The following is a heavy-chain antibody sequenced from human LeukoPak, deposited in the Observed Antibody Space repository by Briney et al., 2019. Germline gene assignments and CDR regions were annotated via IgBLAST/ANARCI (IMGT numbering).Heavy chain of an antibody. CDR3: ARQGHTMFRGVSSPGAFDI. J-gene: IGHJ3*02. CDR2: IHYSGTT. CDR1: GGSISSYY. D-gene: IGHD3-10*01. V-gene: IGHV4-59*04. Sequence: SQTLSLTCTVSGGSISSYYWSWIRPPPGKALEWIGYIHYSGTTYYNPSLKSRVTISVDTSKNQFSLKLSSVTAADTAVYYCARQGHTMFRGVSSPGAFDIWGQGTRVTVSS.